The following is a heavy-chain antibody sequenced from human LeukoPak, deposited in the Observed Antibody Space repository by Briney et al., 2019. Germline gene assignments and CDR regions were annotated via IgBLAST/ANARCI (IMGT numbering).Heavy chain of an antibody. CDR1: GFTFSSYA. D-gene: IGHD3-10*01. Sequence: PGGSLRLSCAASGFTFSSYAMSWVRQAPGKGLEWVSAISGSGGSTYYADSVKGRFTISRDNPKNTLYLQMNSLRAEDTAVYYCAKDFVTMVRGVIRDWFDPWGQGTPVTVSS. J-gene: IGHJ5*02. CDR2: ISGSGGST. CDR3: AKDFVTMVRGVIRDWFDP. V-gene: IGHV3-23*01.